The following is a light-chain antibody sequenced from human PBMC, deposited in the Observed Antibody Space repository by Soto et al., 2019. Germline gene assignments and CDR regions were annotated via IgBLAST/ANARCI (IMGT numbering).Light chain of an antibody. V-gene: IGKV1-39*01. Sequence: DIQMTQSPSSLSASVGDRVTITCRASQSISSYLNWYQQKPGKAPKLLIYAASSLQSGVPSRFSGSGSGTDFTLTIISLLPEDFATYYCQQSYSTPRTFGQGTKLEIK. J-gene: IGKJ2*01. CDR2: AAS. CDR1: QSISSY. CDR3: QQSYSTPRT.